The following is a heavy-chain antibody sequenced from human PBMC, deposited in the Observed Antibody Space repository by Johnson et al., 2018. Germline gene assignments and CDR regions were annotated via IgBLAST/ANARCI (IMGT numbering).Heavy chain of an antibody. D-gene: IGHD5-18*01. CDR3: ARADRGPEHLWLPRKLGYFDF. Sequence: QVQLVESGPGLVQPAETXSLTCSVSGDSIRTSDYYWGWIRQSPGQGLEWIGSIYYSGTTKYNPSRTSRVIMSVDRSKNQLSLTLNPITAADTVLYYCARADRGPEHLWLPRKLGYFDFWGPGILVTVSS. J-gene: IGHJ4*02. V-gene: IGHV4-39*07. CDR2: IYYSGTT. CDR1: GDSIRTSDYY.